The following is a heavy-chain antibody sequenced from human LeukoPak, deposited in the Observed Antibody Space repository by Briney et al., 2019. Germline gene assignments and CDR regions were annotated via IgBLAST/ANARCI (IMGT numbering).Heavy chain of an antibody. V-gene: IGHV1-8*01. CDR3: ARGGSSGYVWGSYRYSDC. CDR1: GYTFTSYD. Sequence: ASVKVSCKASGYTFTSYDIHWVRQATGQGLEWMGWMTPNSGNSGYAQKFQGRVTMTGTTSTGTAYMELSSLRSEDTAVYYCARGGSSGYVWGSYRYSDCWGQGTLVTVSS. D-gene: IGHD3-16*02. CDR2: MTPNSGNS. J-gene: IGHJ4*02.